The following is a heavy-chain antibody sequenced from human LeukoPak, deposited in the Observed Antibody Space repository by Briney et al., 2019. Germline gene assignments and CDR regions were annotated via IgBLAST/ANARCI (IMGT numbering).Heavy chain of an antibody. Sequence: ASVKVSCKASGYTFTGYYIQWVRQAPGQGLEWMGWINPHSGGTNYAQEFQGRVTMTRDTSISTAYMELSRLRSDDTAVYYCARAQYNWNDVGLGYWGQGTLVTVSS. J-gene: IGHJ4*02. CDR2: INPHSGGT. D-gene: IGHD1-20*01. V-gene: IGHV1-2*02. CDR3: ARAQYNWNDVGLGY. CDR1: GYTFTGYY.